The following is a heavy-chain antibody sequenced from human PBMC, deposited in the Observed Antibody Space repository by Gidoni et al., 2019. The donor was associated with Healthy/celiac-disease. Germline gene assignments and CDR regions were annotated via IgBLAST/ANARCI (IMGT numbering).Heavy chain of an antibody. CDR2: ISSSSSYI. Sequence: EVQLVESGGGLVKPGGSLRLSCAASGFTFSSYSMNWVRQAPGKGLEWVSSISSSSSYIYYADSVKGRFTISRDNAKNSLYLQMNSLRAEDTAVYYCARDHGDPPYYYYGMDVWGQGTTVTVSS. J-gene: IGHJ6*02. D-gene: IGHD4-17*01. CDR1: GFTFSSYS. V-gene: IGHV3-21*01. CDR3: ARDHGDPPYYYYGMDV.